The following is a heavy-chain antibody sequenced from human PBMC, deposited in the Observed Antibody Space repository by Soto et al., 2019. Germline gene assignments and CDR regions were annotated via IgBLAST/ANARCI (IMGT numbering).Heavy chain of an antibody. CDR1: GITFGSRA. CDR2: ITDTGGDT. D-gene: IGHD3-10*01. V-gene: IGHV3-23*01. CDR3: ARGSTASYPGSRIFDF. J-gene: IGHJ4*02. Sequence: PGGSLRLSCAAPGITFGSRAMNWVRQAPGEGLEWVSTITDTGGDTKYADSVRGRFTMSRDNSKKTLYLQMSSLRVEDSALYYCARGSTASYPGSRIFDFWGRGTLVTVSS.